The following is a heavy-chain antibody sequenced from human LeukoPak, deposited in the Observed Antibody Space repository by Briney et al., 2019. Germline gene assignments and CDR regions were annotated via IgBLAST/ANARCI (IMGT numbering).Heavy chain of an antibody. D-gene: IGHD3-22*01. CDR2: IIPILWSA. V-gene: IGHV1-69*13. CDR3: ARGPLLPSPGSMDV. J-gene: IGHJ6*02. CDR1: GGTFSSYA. Sequence: ASVKVSCKASGGTFSSYAISWVRQAPGQGLEWMGGIIPILWSANYAQKFQGRVTITADESTSTAYMELGSLRSEDTAVYYCARGPLLPSPGSMDVWGQGTTVTVSS.